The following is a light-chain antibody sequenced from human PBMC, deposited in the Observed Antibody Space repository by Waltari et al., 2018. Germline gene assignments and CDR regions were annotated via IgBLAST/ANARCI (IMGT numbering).Light chain of an antibody. CDR2: DVS. J-gene: IGLJ3*02. Sequence: QSALTQPPSVSGSPGQSVTISCTGTSTDVGGYNSVSWYLHHPGKAPKLIIYDVSERPSGFPDPFSGSKSGNTASLTISGLQADDEADYFCCSYAGSYTYWVFGGGTTLTVL. CDR3: CSYAGSYTYWV. V-gene: IGLV2-11*01. CDR1: STDVGGYNS.